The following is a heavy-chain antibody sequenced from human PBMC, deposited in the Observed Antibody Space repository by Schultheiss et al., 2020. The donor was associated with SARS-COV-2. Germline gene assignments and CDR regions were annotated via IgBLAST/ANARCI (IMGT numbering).Heavy chain of an antibody. CDR1: GFTFSSYA. CDR3: AKDRVAWELPIDAFDI. CDR2: ISYDGSNK. Sequence: GESLKISCAASGFTFSSYAMHWVRQAPGKGLEWVAVISYDGSNKYYADSVKGRFTISRDNSKNTLYLQMNSLRAEDTAVYYCAKDRVAWELPIDAFDIWGQGTMVTVSS. J-gene: IGHJ3*02. D-gene: IGHD1-26*01. V-gene: IGHV3-30-3*01.